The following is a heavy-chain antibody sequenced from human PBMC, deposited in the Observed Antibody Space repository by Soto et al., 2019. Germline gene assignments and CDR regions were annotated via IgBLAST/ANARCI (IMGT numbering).Heavy chain of an antibody. J-gene: IGHJ4*02. CDR3: AKDPFTEDGDCAEGDC. V-gene: IGHV3-30*18. Sequence: QVQLVESGGGVVQPGRSLRLSCAASGFTFNNYGMHWVRQAPGKGLEWVAFISYDGSNKNYADSVKGRFTLSRDNSKNTLYLQMNSLGAEDTAMYYCAKDPFTEDGDCAEGDCWGQGTLVTVSS. CDR1: GFTFNNYG. CDR2: ISYDGSNK. D-gene: IGHD2-21*02.